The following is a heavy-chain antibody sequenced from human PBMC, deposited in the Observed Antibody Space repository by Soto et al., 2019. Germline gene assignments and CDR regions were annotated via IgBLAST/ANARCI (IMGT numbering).Heavy chain of an antibody. J-gene: IGHJ6*02. CDR1: GGTFSSYA. D-gene: IGHD2-2*01. Sequence: QVQLVQSGAEVKKPGSSVKVSCKASGGTFSSYAISWVRQAPGQGLEWMGGIIPISGTANYAQKLQGRVTTTADESTSRAYRELSSRRSEDTAVYYCARSQGSSTSLEIYYYYYYGMDVWGQGTTVTVSS. CDR2: IIPISGTA. CDR3: ARSQGSSTSLEIYYYYYYGMDV. V-gene: IGHV1-69*01.